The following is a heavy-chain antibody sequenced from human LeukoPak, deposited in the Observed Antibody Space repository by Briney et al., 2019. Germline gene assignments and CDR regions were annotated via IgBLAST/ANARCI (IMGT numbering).Heavy chain of an antibody. CDR2: ISYDGSNK. CDR3: ARAIKAVAGTFHRHYYFDY. Sequence: GGSLRLSCAASGFTFSSYAMHWVRQAPGKGLEWVAVISYDGSNKYYADSVKGRFTISRDNSKNTLYLQMNSLRAEDTAVYYCARAIKAVAGTFHRHYYFDYWGQGTLVTVSS. D-gene: IGHD6-19*01. CDR1: GFTFSSYA. V-gene: IGHV3-30*04. J-gene: IGHJ4*02.